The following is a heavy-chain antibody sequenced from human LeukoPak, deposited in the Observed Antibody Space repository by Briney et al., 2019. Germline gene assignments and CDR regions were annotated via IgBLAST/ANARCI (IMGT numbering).Heavy chain of an antibody. CDR2: IYYSGST. D-gene: IGHD2-2*01. CDR1: GGSISSSSYY. Sequence: SETLSLTCTVSGGSISSSSYYWGWIRQPPGKGLEWIGGIYYSGSTYYNPSLKSRVTISVDTSKNQFSLNLSSVTAADTAVYYCARQSCSSTSCYGDYWGQGTLVTVSS. J-gene: IGHJ4*02. V-gene: IGHV4-39*01. CDR3: ARQSCSSTSCYGDY.